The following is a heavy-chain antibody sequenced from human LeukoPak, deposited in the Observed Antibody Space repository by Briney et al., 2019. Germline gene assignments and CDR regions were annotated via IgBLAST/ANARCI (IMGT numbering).Heavy chain of an antibody. J-gene: IGHJ4*02. CDR3: ARRNSGSSEVDY. CDR1: GYSISSGYY. D-gene: IGHD1-26*01. V-gene: IGHV4-38-2*01. Sequence: SETLSLTCAVSGYSISSGYYWGRIRQPPGKGLEWIGSIYHSGSTYYNPSLKSRVTISVDTSKNQFPLKLSSVTAADTAVYYCARRNSGSSEVDYWGQGTLVTVSS. CDR2: IYHSGST.